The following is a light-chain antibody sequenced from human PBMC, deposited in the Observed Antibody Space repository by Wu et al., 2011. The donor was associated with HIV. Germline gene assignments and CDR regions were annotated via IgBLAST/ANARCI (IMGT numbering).Light chain of an antibody. CDR3: QQGSSWPLT. CDR1: QSVTSSY. J-gene: IGKJ5*01. V-gene: IGKV3D-20*02. Sequence: QSVTSSYLVLGINRDLARLPGSSCMVYPVGPLASQTGFSGSGSGTDFTLTISRLEPEDFAVYYCQQGSSWPLTFGQGTRLEIK. CDR2: VYP.